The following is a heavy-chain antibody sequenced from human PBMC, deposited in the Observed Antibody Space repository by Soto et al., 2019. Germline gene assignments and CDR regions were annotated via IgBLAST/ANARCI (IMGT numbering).Heavy chain of an antibody. CDR1: GFTFSSSE. V-gene: IGHV3-48*03. Sequence: PGGSLRLSCAVSGFTFSSSEMYWVRQAPGKGLEWISYIHPSSQPIFYADSVKGRFTISRDNANNSLFLQMNSLRAEDTAVYYCARRVSRWGQGTMVTVSS. CDR2: IHPSSQPI. J-gene: IGHJ3*01. CDR3: ARRVSR. D-gene: IGHD3-10*01.